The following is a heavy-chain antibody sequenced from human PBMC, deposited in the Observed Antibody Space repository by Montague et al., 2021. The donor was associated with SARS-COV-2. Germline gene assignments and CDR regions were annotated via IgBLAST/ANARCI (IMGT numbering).Heavy chain of an antibody. Sequence: SLRLSCAASGFTFSSYSMNWVRQAPGKGLEWVSSISSSSYIYHAXSVKGRFTISRDNAKNSLYLQMNSLRAEDTAVYYCARVPRIRFMENYYYYMDVWGKGTTVTVSS. CDR1: GFTFSSYS. CDR3: ARVPRIRFMENYYYYMDV. V-gene: IGHV3-21*01. CDR2: ISSSSYI. D-gene: IGHD3-16*01. J-gene: IGHJ6*03.